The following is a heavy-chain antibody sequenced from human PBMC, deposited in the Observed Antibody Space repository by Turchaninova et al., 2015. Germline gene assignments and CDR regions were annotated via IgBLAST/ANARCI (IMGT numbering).Heavy chain of an antibody. CDR2: ISHSGST. J-gene: IGHJ4*02. D-gene: IGHD2-21*01. CDR3: ARERPVIYYFDY. CDR1: GYSISRGYY. V-gene: IGHV4-38-2*02. Sequence: QVQLQESGPGLVKPSETLSLTCAVSGYSISRGYYWGWLRHPPGKGLEWLGSISHSGSTYYNPSLKSRVTISVDTSKNHFSLKLSSVTAADTAVYYCARERPVIYYFDYWGQGTLVTVSS.